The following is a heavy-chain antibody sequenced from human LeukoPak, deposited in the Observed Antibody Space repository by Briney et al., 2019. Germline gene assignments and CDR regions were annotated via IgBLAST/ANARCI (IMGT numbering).Heavy chain of an antibody. V-gene: IGHV3-21*01. Sequence: PGGSLRLSCAASGFTFSSYSMNWVRQAPGKGLEWVSSISSSSSYIYYADSVKGRFTISRDNAKNSLYLQMNSLRAEDTAVYYCARAGPYDSSGYYAGGDYWGQGTLVTVSS. D-gene: IGHD3-22*01. J-gene: IGHJ4*02. CDR3: ARAGPYDSSGYYAGGDY. CDR1: GFTFSSYS. CDR2: ISSSSSYI.